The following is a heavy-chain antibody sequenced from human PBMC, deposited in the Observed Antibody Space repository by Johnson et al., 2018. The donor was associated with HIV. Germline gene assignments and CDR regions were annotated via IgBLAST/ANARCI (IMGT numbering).Heavy chain of an antibody. CDR3: VKVAFRIAPTSHAFDI. V-gene: IGHV3-20*04. Sequence: VQLVESGGGVVRPGGSLRLSCAASGFTFDDYGMTWVRQAPGKGLEWVSGISWNSGSIGYADSVKGRFTISRDNSKNTLFLQMNSLRAEDTAVYYCVKVAFRIAPTSHAFDIWGQGTMVTVSS. CDR2: ISWNSGSI. J-gene: IGHJ3*02. CDR1: GFTFDDYG. D-gene: IGHD6-13*01.